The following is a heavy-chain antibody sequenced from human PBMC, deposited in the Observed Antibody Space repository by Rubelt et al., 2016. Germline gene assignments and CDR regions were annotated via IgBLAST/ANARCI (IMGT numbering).Heavy chain of an antibody. CDR1: GFTFSTYG. Sequence: EVQLVESGGGLVQPGGSLRLSCAASGFTFSTYGMSWFRQAPGKGPEWVSSISSSSRYIYYADAVKGGFTVSRDNSKSSLYLQMNSLRAEDTAVYYCARDLLFGGQGTLVTVSS. CDR2: ISSSSRYI. J-gene: IGHJ4*02. CDR3: ARDLLF. V-gene: IGHV3-21*01. D-gene: IGHD2-15*01.